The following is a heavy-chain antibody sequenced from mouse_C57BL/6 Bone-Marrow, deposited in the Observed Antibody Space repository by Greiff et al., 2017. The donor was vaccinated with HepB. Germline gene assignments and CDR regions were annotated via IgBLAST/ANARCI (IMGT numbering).Heavy chain of an antibody. CDR3: TTKGFDY. CDR2: IDPENGDT. Sequence: EVQLQQSGAELVRPGASVKLSCTASGFNIKDDYMHWVKQRPEQGLEWIGWIDPENGDTEYASKFQGKATIPADTSSNTAYLQLSSLTSEDTAVYYCTTKGFDYWGQGTTLTVSS. J-gene: IGHJ2*01. CDR1: GFNIKDDY. V-gene: IGHV14-4*01.